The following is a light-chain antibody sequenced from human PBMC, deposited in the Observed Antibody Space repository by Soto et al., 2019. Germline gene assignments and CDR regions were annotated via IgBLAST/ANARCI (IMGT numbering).Light chain of an antibody. Sequence: DIQMTQSPSSLSASVGDRVTITCRASQSISNYLNWYQHKPGKAPNLLIYAASTLQGGVPSRFSGSRSGTDFTLTITHLQPEDVASYYCQQSYSSPPTFGQGTKLEIK. J-gene: IGKJ2*01. CDR1: QSISNY. V-gene: IGKV1-39*01. CDR2: AAS. CDR3: QQSYSSPPT.